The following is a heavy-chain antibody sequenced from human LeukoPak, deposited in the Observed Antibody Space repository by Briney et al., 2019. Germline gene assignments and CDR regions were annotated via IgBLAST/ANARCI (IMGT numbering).Heavy chain of an antibody. Sequence: PGGSLRLSCAASGFTFSTYWMSWVRQAPGKGLEWVAHINQDESEKYYADSVKGRFTISRDNSKNTLYLQMNSLRAEDTAVYYCARIPIVTITSGGYWGQGTLVTVSS. CDR2: INQDESEK. CDR3: ARIPIVTITSGGY. V-gene: IGHV3-7*03. J-gene: IGHJ1*01. CDR1: GFTFSTYW. D-gene: IGHD5-12*01.